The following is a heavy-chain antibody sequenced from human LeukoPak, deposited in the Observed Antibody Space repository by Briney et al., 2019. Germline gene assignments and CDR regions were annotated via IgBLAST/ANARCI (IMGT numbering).Heavy chain of an antibody. D-gene: IGHD1-26*01. CDR3: AKEWEPEYYFDY. CDR1: GFTFSSYG. V-gene: IGHV3-30*18. Sequence: GRSLRLSCAASGFTFSSYGMHWVRQAPGKGLEWVAVISYDGSNKYYADSVKGRLTISRDNSKNTLYLQMNSLRAEDTAVYYCAKEWEPEYYFDYWGQGTLVTVSS. CDR2: ISYDGSNK. J-gene: IGHJ4*02.